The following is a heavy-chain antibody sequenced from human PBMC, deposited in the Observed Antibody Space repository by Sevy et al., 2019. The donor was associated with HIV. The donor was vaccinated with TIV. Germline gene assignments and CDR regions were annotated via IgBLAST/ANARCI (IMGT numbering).Heavy chain of an antibody. CDR1: EFTFSSAW. D-gene: IGHD2-15*01. Sequence: GGSLRLSCAASEFTFSSAWMSWVRQTPGKGLEWVGRIKSKTNGGTTDYAAPVKGRFTTSKDDSKNTLYLQMNSLKTADTALYYCTTEVCSGGSCYPWYWGQRNMVTVSS. CDR2: IKSKTNGGTT. V-gene: IGHV3-15*01. CDR3: TTEVCSGGSCYPWY. J-gene: IGHJ4*02.